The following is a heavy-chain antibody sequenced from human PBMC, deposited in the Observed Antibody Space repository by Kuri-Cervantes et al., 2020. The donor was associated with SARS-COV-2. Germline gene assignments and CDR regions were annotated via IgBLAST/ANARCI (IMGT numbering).Heavy chain of an antibody. J-gene: IGHJ5*02. Sequence: ASVKVSCKASGYTFTSYGISWVRQAPGQGLEWMGWISAYNGNTNYAQKLQGRVTMTTDTSTSTAYMELRSLRSDDTAVYYCARDKDCWSGPGVNWFDPWGQGTLVTVSS. CDR3: ARDKDCWSGPGVNWFDP. D-gene: IGHD3-3*01. V-gene: IGHV1-18*01. CDR2: ISAYNGNT. CDR1: GYTFTSYG.